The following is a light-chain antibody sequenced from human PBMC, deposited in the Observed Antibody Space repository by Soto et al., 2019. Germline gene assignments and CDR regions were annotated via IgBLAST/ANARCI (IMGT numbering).Light chain of an antibody. J-gene: IGKJ5*01. CDR1: QSVNSN. CDR2: DAS. Sequence: EIVLTQSPATLSLSPGERATLSCRASQSVNSNLAWYQQKPGQTPRLLIYDASNRATGIPARFSGSGSGTDFTLTISSLEPLDFAVYYCQQRSSRSTFGQGTRLEIK. CDR3: QQRSSRST. V-gene: IGKV3-11*01.